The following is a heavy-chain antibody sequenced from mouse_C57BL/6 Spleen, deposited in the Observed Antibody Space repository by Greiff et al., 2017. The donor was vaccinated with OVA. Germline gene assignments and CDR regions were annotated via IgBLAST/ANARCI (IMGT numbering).Heavy chain of an antibody. Sequence: QVQLQQPGAELVKPGASVKLSCKASGYTFTSYWMQWVKQRPGQGLEWIGEIDPSDSYTNYNQKFKGKATLTVDTSSSTAYMQLSSLTSEDSAVYYCARIYYSNRDYWGQGTTLTVSS. CDR3: ARIYYSNRDY. D-gene: IGHD2-5*01. J-gene: IGHJ2*01. CDR2: IDPSDSYT. V-gene: IGHV1-50*01. CDR1: GYTFTSYW.